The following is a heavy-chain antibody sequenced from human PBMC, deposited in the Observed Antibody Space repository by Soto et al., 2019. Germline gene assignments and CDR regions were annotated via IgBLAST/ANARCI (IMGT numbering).Heavy chain of an antibody. Sequence: QVLLVQSGSEVRKPGASVKISCKASGYIFTNYAVHWVRQAPGQSLEWMGWIDAGNGKTEYSEKFQDRLTITTDTSATTAYMELSSLRSEDTAVFYCARDRTVQLERRGAPDYWGQGTLVIVSS. CDR3: ARDRTVQLERRGAPDY. V-gene: IGHV1-3*01. CDR1: GYIFTNYA. D-gene: IGHD1-1*01. CDR2: IDAGNGKT. J-gene: IGHJ4*02.